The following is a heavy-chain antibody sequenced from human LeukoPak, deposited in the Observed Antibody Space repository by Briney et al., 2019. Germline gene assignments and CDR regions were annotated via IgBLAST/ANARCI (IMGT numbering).Heavy chain of an antibody. V-gene: IGHV4-59*01. D-gene: IGHD3-22*01. CDR2: IYYSGST. Sequence: SETLSLTCTVSGGSISSYYWSWIRQPPGKGLEWIGYIYYSGSTNYNPSLKSRVTISVDTSKNQFSLELSSVTAADTAVYYCARGIVVVPLGYWGQGTLVTVSS. CDR1: GGSISSYY. J-gene: IGHJ4*02. CDR3: ARGIVVVPLGY.